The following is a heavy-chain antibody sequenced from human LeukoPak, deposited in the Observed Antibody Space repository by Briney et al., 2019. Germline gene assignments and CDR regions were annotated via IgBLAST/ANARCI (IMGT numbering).Heavy chain of an antibody. CDR2: ISAYNGNT. J-gene: IGHJ6*03. D-gene: IGHD2-15*01. CDR3: ARDGAAATPDHYYYYMDV. Sequence: ASVKVSCKASGYTFTSYGISWVRQAPGQGLEWMGWISAYNGNTNYAQKLQGRVTMTTDTSTSTAYMELRSLRSDDTAVYYCARDGAAATPDHYYYYMDVWGKGTTVTISS. CDR1: GYTFTSYG. V-gene: IGHV1-18*01.